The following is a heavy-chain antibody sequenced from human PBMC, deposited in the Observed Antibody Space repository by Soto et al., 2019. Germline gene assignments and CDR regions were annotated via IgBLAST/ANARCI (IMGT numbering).Heavy chain of an antibody. CDR3: AKEGYGYSYGYSQFDY. J-gene: IGHJ4*02. Sequence: QVQLVESGGGVVQPGRSLRLSCAASGFTFSSYGMHWVRQAPGKGLEWVAVISYDGSNKYYADSVKGRFTISRDNSKNTLYLQMNSLRAEDTAVYYCAKEGYGYSYGYSQFDYWGQGTLVTVSS. D-gene: IGHD5-18*01. CDR2: ISYDGSNK. V-gene: IGHV3-30*18. CDR1: GFTFSSYG.